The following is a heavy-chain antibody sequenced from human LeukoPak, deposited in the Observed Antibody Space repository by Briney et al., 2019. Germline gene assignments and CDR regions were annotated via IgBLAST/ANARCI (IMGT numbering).Heavy chain of an antibody. CDR3: ARESGPWDKNWFDP. Sequence: SETLSLTCTVSGGSTSSYYWSWIRQPAGKGLEWIGRISTGGSTNYNPSLKSRLTLSLDTSQNQFSLKLTSVTAADTAVYYCARESGPWDKNWFDPWGQGTLVTVSP. CDR1: GGSTSSYY. CDR2: ISTGGST. V-gene: IGHV4-4*07. D-gene: IGHD3-3*01. J-gene: IGHJ5*02.